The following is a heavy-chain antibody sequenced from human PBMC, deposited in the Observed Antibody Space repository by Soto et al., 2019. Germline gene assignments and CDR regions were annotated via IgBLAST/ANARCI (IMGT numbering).Heavy chain of an antibody. J-gene: IGHJ4*02. CDR3: AKDTRNTAMVMAY. CDR2: ISSDGSDK. V-gene: IGHV3-30*18. CDR1: GFTFSSYG. Sequence: PGGSLRLSCAASGFTFSSYGMHWVRQAPGKRPEWVTVISSDGSDKYYAGSVKGRFTISRDNSKNTLYLQMNSLRTEDTAVYYCAKDTRNTAMVMAYWGQGALVTVSS. D-gene: IGHD5-18*01.